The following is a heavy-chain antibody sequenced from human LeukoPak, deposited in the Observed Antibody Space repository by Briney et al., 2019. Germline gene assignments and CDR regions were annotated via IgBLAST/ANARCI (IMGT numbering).Heavy chain of an antibody. V-gene: IGHV4-34*01. CDR3: AKLNYDILLWYYFDY. CDR1: GGSFSGYC. J-gene: IGHJ4*02. Sequence: RASETLSLTCAVYGGSFSGYCWSWIRQPPGKGLEWIGEINHSGSTNYNPSLKSRVTISVDTSKNQFSLKLSSVTAADTAVYYCAKLNYDILLWYYFDYWDQGTLVTVSS. CDR2: INHSGST. D-gene: IGHD3-9*01.